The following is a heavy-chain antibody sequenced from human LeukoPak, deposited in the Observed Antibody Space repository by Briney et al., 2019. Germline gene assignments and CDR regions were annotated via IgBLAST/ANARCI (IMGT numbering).Heavy chain of an antibody. CDR1: GGSISSYY. J-gene: IGHJ4*02. V-gene: IGHV4-59*01. CDR2: IYYSGST. CDR3: ARDSSSWLDY. Sequence: SETLSLTCTVSGGSISSYYWSWIRQPPGKGLEWIGYIYYSGSTNYNPSLKSRVTTSVETSKNQFSLKLSSVTAADTAVYYCARDSSSWLDYWGQGTLVTVSS. D-gene: IGHD6-13*01.